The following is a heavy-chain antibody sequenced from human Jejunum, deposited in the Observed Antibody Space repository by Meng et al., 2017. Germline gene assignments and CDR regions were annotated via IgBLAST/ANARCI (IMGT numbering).Heavy chain of an antibody. D-gene: IGHD2-15*01. Sequence: GGSLRPSCAASGFTFSSYSMNWVRQAPGKGLEWVSSISSSSSTYADSVKGRFTSSRDNAEDSLYLQMNSLRAEDTAVYYCARGRVVVAATPADYWGQGTLVTVSS. V-gene: IGHV3-21*01. CDR1: GFTFSSYS. CDR3: ARGRVVVAATPADY. CDR2: ISSSSST. J-gene: IGHJ4*02.